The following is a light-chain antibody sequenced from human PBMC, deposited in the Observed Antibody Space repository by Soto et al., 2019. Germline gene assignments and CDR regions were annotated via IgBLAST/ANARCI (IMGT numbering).Light chain of an antibody. CDR3: QAWDSSTHVV. Sequence: SYELTQPPSVSVSPGQTASITCSGDKLGDKYACWHQQKPGQSPVLVIYQDSKRPSGIPERFSGSNSGNTVTLTISGTQAMDEADYYCQAWDSSTHVVFGGGTKLTVL. CDR1: KLGDKY. CDR2: QDS. J-gene: IGLJ2*01. V-gene: IGLV3-1*01.